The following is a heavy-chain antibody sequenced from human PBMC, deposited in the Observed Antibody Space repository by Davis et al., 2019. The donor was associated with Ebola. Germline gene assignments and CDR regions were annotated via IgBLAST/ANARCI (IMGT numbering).Heavy chain of an antibody. CDR3: ARQRRYSSGLDY. J-gene: IGHJ4*02. Sequence: PSETLSLTCAVYGGSFSGYYWSWIRQPPGKGLEWIGEINHSGSTNYNPSLKSRVTISVDTSKNQFSLKLSSVTAADTAVYYCARQRRYSSGLDYWGQGTLVTVSS. CDR2: INHSGST. D-gene: IGHD6-19*01. CDR1: GGSFSGYY. V-gene: IGHV4-34*01.